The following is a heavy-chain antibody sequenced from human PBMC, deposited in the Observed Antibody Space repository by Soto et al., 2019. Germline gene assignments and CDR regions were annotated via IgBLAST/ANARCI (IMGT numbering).Heavy chain of an antibody. Sequence: PSETLSLTCAVSGGSFSGYYWCWICQPPGKGLEWIGEINHSGSTNYNPSLKSRVTISVDTSKNQFSLKLSSVTAADTAVYYCAREGSHYYYYYYMDVWGKGTTVTVSS. CDR2: INHSGST. CDR1: GGSFSGYY. J-gene: IGHJ6*03. D-gene: IGHD6-13*01. V-gene: IGHV4-34*01. CDR3: AREGSHYYYYYYMDV.